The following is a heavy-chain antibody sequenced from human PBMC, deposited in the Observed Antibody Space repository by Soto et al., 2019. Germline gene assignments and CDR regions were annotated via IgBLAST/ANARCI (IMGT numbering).Heavy chain of an antibody. CDR3: ARDYSPPNWARLGLGGKSSTRVGAFDI. CDR2: IYYSGST. Sequence: SETLSLTCTVSGGSISSGGYYWSWVRQHPVKGLEWIGYIYYSGSTYYNPSLKSRVTISVDTSKNQFSLKLSSVTAADTAVYYCARDYSPPNWARLGLGGKSSTRVGAFDIWGQGTMVTVSS. V-gene: IGHV4-31*03. CDR1: GGSISSGGYY. D-gene: IGHD1-26*01. J-gene: IGHJ3*02.